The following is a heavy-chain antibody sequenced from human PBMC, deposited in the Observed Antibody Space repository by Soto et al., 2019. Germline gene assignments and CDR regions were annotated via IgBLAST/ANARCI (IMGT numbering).Heavy chain of an antibody. CDR3: ARSVAVPGAHIDY. J-gene: IGHJ4*02. CDR2: VYYTGST. V-gene: IGHV4-59*01. CDR1: GGSISGSY. Sequence: SETLSLTYSVSGGSISGSYWSWIRQSPGKGLEWLGYVYYTGSTNYSPSLRSRVSISVDTSKNEFSLRLSSVTAADTAVYFCARSVAVPGAHIDYWGQGTQVTVSS. D-gene: IGHD6-19*01.